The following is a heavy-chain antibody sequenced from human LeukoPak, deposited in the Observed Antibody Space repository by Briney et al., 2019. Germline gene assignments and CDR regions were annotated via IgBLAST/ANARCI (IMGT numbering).Heavy chain of an antibody. CDR2: IYHSGST. V-gene: IGHV4-38-2*02. D-gene: IGHD3-10*01. CDR1: GYSISSGYY. Sequence: RPSQTLSLTCTVSGYSISSGYYWGWIRQPPGKGLEWIGSIYHSGSTYYNPSLKSRVTISVDTSKNQFSLKLSSVTAADTAVYYCARVGVYGSGTGWFDPWGQGTLVTVSS. CDR3: ARVGVYGSGTGWFDP. J-gene: IGHJ5*02.